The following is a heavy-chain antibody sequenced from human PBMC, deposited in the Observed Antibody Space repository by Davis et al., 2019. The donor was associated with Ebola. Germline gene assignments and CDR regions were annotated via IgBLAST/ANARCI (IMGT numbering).Heavy chain of an antibody. J-gene: IGHJ6*02. CDR2: INPNSAGT. CDR3: ARGSGYDSYGMDV. D-gene: IGHD1-26*01. V-gene: IGHV1-2*04. Sequence: ASVQVSCKASAYTFTGYYMHWVRQAPGQGLEWMGWINPNSAGTNYAQQFQGWVTMTRDTSISTAYMGLSRLRSDDTAVYYCARGSGYDSYGMDVWGQGTTVTVSS. CDR1: AYTFTGYY.